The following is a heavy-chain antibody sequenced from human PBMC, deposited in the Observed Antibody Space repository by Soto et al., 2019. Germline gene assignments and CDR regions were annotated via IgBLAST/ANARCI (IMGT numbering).Heavy chain of an antibody. CDR3: GRGRSGQLVVFY. D-gene: IGHD1-26*01. Sequence: ASVKGYCKTSGYTFTGHYIHWVRQAPEQGPEWVGEIGPGSGATRYAQKFQGRVTMTRDMSTTTVYMELNNLSPDDTAVYYCGRGRSGQLVVFYWGQGTPVTVFS. CDR2: IGPGSGAT. J-gene: IGHJ4*02. CDR1: GYTFTGHY. V-gene: IGHV1-2*02.